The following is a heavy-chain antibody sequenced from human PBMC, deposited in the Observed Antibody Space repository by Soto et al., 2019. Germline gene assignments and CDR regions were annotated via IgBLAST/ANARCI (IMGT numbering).Heavy chain of an antibody. Sequence: EVQVLESGGGLVQPGGSLRLSCVASGFTFSGYAMTWVRQAPGKGLEWVSAITGGGGSTYYADSVKGRFTISRDNSKNTLYLQMSSTRAEDTAVDYCAKRIRGGYEIAYWGQGTLVTVPS. J-gene: IGHJ4*02. D-gene: IGHD6-19*01. V-gene: IGHV3-23*01. CDR1: GFTFSGYA. CDR2: ITGGGGST. CDR3: AKRIRGGYEIAY.